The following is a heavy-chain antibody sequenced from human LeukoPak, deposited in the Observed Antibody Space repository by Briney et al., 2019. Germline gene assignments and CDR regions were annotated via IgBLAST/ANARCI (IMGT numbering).Heavy chain of an antibody. J-gene: IGHJ4*02. CDR1: GYTFTSYA. Sequence: ASVKDSCKASGYTFTSYAMHAVRQAPGQRLEWMGWINAGNGNTKYSQKFQGRVTITRDTSASTAYMELSSLRSEDTAVYYCAREGRYFDWLLFDYWGQGTLVTVSS. CDR3: AREGRYFDWLLFDY. V-gene: IGHV1-3*01. D-gene: IGHD3-9*01. CDR2: INAGNGNT.